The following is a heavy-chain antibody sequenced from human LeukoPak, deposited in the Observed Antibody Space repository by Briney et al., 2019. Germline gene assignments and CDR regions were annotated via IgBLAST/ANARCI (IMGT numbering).Heavy chain of an antibody. CDR2: INPSGGST. Sequence: GASVKVSCKASGYTFTSYYMHWVRQAPGQGLEWMGIINPSGGSTSYAQKFQGRVTMTRDMSTSTVYMELSSLRSDDTAVYYCARASITMVRGVIGGNWFDPWGQGTLVTVSS. D-gene: IGHD3-10*01. V-gene: IGHV1-46*01. CDR3: ARASITMVRGVIGGNWFDP. J-gene: IGHJ5*02. CDR1: GYTFTSYY.